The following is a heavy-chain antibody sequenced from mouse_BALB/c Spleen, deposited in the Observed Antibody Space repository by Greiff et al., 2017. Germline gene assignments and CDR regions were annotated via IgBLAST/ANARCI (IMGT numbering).Heavy chain of an antibody. V-gene: IGHV1-87*01. J-gene: IGHJ4*01. CDR2: IYPGDGDT. CDR3: ARWDYDYDGYAMDY. CDR1: GYTFTSYW. Sequence: VQLQQSGAELARPGASVKLSCKASGYTFTSYWMQWVKQRPGQGLEWIGAIYPGDGDTRYTQKFKGKATLTADKSSSTAYMQRSSLASEDSAVYYCARWDYDYDGYAMDYWGQGTSVTVSS. D-gene: IGHD2-4*01.